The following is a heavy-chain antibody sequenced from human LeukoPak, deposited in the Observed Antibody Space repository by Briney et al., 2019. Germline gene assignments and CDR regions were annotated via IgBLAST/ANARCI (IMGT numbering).Heavy chain of an antibody. V-gene: IGHV3-23*01. CDR3: AKDQRTISTFDY. CDR1: GFTFSNYG. Sequence: GGSLRLSCAASGFTFSNYGMSWVRQAPGKGLEWVSAISGSGSSSYYADSVKGRFTISRDNSKNTLYLQINSLRAEDTAIYYYAKDQRTISTFDYWGQGTLVTVSS. CDR2: ISGSGSSS. D-gene: IGHD3-3*01. J-gene: IGHJ4*02.